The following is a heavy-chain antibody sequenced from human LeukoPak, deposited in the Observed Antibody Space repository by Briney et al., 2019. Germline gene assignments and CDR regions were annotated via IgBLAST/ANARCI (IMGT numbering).Heavy chain of an antibody. CDR1: GYSFTTYW. CDR3: ARHRLPPRDAFDI. CDR2: IYPGDSDT. V-gene: IGHV5-51*01. J-gene: IGHJ3*02. D-gene: IGHD6-25*01. Sequence: GESLKISCKGSGYSFTTYWIGWVRQMPGKGLECLGVIYPGDSDTRYSPSFQGQVTISADKSISTAYLQWSSLKASDTAIYYCARHRLPPRDAFDIWGQGTMVTVSS.